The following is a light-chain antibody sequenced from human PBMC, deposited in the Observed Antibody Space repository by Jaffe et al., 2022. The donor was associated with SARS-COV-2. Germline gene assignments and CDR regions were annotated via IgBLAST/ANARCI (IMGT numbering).Light chain of an antibody. J-gene: IGKJ2*01. CDR1: QSLLNSDGYNF. Sequence: DIVMTQSPLSLPVTPGESASISCRSGQSLLNSDGYNFLDWYLQKPGQSPQLLIYLGSNRASGVPDRFSGRGSGTDFTLKISRVEAEDVGVYYCMQVLQTPYTFGQGTKLEIK. CDR3: MQVLQTPYT. V-gene: IGKV2-28*01. CDR2: LGS.